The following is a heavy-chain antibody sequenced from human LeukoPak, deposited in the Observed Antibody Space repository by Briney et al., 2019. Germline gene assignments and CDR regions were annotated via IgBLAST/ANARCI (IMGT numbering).Heavy chain of an antibody. V-gene: IGHV3-23*01. CDR3: ARPSPPGDGYNPCDY. J-gene: IGHJ4*02. Sequence: PGGSLRLSCAASGFTFGNYGMTWVRQAPGKGLEWVSIISHSGVSAYYTDSVKGRFTISRDNSKSTVYLQMNSLRPEDTAVYYCARPSPPGDGYNPCDYWGPGALVIVSS. CDR1: GFTFGNYG. CDR2: ISHSGVSA. D-gene: IGHD5-24*01.